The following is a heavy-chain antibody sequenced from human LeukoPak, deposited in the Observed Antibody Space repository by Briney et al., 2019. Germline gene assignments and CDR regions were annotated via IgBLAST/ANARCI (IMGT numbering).Heavy chain of an antibody. Sequence: SETLSLTCAVYVGSFSGYYWSWIRQPPGRGLEWIGEINHSGSTNYNSSLKSRVTISVDTSKNQFSLKLTSVTAADTAVYYCARGYYGSGSHCCHMDVWGKGTSVTVSS. CDR2: INHSGST. D-gene: IGHD3-10*01. J-gene: IGHJ6*03. CDR3: ARGYYGSGSHCCHMDV. CDR1: VGSFSGYY. V-gene: IGHV4-34*01.